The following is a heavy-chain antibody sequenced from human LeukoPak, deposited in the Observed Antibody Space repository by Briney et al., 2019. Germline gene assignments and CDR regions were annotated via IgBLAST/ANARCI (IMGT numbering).Heavy chain of an antibody. V-gene: IGHV3-30*03. D-gene: IGHD3-3*01. Sequence: GGSLRLSCAASGFTFSSYGMHWVRQAPGKGLEWVAVISYDGSNKYYADSVKGRFTISRDNSKNTLYLQMNSLRAEDTAVYYCAREGAYYDFWSGYRGTGGTCFDYWGQGTLVTVSS. J-gene: IGHJ4*02. CDR3: AREGAYYDFWSGYRGTGGTCFDY. CDR2: ISYDGSNK. CDR1: GFTFSSYG.